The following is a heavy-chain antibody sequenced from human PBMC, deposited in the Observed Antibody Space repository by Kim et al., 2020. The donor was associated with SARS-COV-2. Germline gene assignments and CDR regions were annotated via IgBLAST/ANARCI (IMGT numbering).Heavy chain of an antibody. D-gene: IGHD5-18*01. J-gene: IGHJ6*02. Sequence: ASVKVSCKASGYTFTSYGISWVRQAPGQGLEWMGWISAYNGNTNYAQKLQGRVTMTTDTSTSTAYMELRSLRSDDTAVYYCARDRDTVPYYYYYYGMDVWGQGTTVTVSS. CDR1: GYTFTSYG. V-gene: IGHV1-18*01. CDR2: ISAYNGNT. CDR3: ARDRDTVPYYYYYYGMDV.